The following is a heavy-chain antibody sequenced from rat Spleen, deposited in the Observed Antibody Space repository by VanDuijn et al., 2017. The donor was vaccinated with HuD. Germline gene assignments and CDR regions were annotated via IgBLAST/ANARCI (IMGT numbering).Heavy chain of an antibody. V-gene: IGHV5-25*01. Sequence: EVQLVESDGGLVQPGRSLKLSCTASGFTFSNYYMVWVRQAPTKGLEWVASITTGGAITSYRDSVKGRFTISRDTAKSTLYLQMDSLRSEDTASYYCVRHGYTRYYFDYWGQGVMVTVSS. J-gene: IGHJ2*01. CDR3: VRHGYTRYYFDY. CDR2: ITTGGAIT. CDR1: GFTFSNYY. D-gene: IGHD1-9*01.